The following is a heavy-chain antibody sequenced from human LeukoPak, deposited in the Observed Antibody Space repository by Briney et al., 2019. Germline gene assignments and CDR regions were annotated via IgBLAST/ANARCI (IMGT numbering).Heavy chain of an antibody. CDR2: ISKSGEST. Sequence: GGSLRLSCTAAGFTFNSYAMNWFRQAPGKGLEWVSAISKSGESTYYASSVKGRFTISRDNSENTQYLQMNSLRADDTAVYYCARGLPALFQFDYWGQGTLVTVSS. D-gene: IGHD2-2*01. V-gene: IGHV3-23*01. J-gene: IGHJ4*02. CDR3: ARGLPALFQFDY. CDR1: GFTFNSYA.